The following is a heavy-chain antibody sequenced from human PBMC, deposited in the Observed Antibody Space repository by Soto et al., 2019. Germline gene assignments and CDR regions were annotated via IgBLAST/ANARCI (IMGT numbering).Heavy chain of an antibody. CDR3: XXXXXXXXXXDL. Sequence: QVHLVQSGAEVKKPGASVRVSCKASGYNFISYGISWVRQAPGQGLEWMGWISAYNGDTKFAEKFQGRVTMTTDRSTTVYMELRSLRYDDTXXXXXXXXXXXXXXXDLWGQGTLVTVSS. CDR1: GYNFISYG. J-gene: IGHJ5*02. CDR2: ISAYNGDT. V-gene: IGHV1-18*01.